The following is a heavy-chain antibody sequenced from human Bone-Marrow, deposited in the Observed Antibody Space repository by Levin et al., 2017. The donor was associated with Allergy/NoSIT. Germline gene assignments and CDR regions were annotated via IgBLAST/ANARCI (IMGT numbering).Heavy chain of an antibody. CDR3: ARRMDGSYFFDF. J-gene: IGHJ4*02. D-gene: IGHD3-10*01. CDR2: LFASGKT. V-gene: IGHV3-53*01. Sequence: GGSLRLSCAASGFRVNFKYMSWFRQAPGEGPEWVSALFASGKTEYADSVKGRFTISRDDSNNSLYLQMNSLGGEDTAVYFCARRMDGSYFFDFWGQGTLVTVSS. CDR1: GFRVNFKY.